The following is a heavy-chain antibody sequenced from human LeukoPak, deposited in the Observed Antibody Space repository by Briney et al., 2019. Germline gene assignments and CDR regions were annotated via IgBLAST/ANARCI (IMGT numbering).Heavy chain of an antibody. V-gene: IGHV3-23*01. CDR3: AKGGARTFHI. CDR2: ISVSGGST. J-gene: IGHJ3*02. CDR1: GFTFSNYA. Sequence: GGSLRLSCAASGFTFSNYAMSWVRQAPGKGLEWVSTISVSGGSTYYADSVKGRFTISRDNSKNTLYLQMNSLRAEDTAVYYCAKGGARTFHIWGQGTMVTVSS. D-gene: IGHD6-25*01.